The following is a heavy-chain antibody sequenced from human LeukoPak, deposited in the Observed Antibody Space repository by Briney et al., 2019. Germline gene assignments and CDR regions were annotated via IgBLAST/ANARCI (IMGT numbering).Heavy chain of an antibody. CDR3: PPGRHLGY. Sequence: GGSLRLSCAASGFTFSNYWMSWVRQAPGKGLEWVANIKEDGSEKYYVDSVKGRFTISRDNARNSLYLQMNSLRAEDPSFYYFPPGRHLGYWGQVPLVTFSS. D-gene: IGHD7-27*01. CDR1: GFTFSNYW. V-gene: IGHV3-7*01. J-gene: IGHJ4*02. CDR2: IKEDGSEK.